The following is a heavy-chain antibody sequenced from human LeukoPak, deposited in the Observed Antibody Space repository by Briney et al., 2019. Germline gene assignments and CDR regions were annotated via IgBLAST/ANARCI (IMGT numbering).Heavy chain of an antibody. J-gene: IGHJ4*02. CDR2: ISGSGYNT. V-gene: IGHV3-23*01. CDR3: ARDSYGNSGYYYVSDY. D-gene: IGHD3-22*01. Sequence: GGSLRLSCAASGLTFSSYVMSWVRQAPGKGLEWVSGISGSGYNTFYADSVKGRFTISRDNAKNSLYLQMNSLRDEDTAVYYCARDSYGNSGYYYVSDYWGQGTLVTVSS. CDR1: GLTFSSYV.